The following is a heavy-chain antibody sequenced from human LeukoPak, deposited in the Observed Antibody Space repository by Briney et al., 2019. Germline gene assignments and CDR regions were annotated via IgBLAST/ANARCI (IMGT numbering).Heavy chain of an antibody. CDR3: ARDQRYCSSSSCPWEPFDY. CDR1: GFTCSSYW. D-gene: IGHD2-2*01. Sequence: GGSLRLSCAASGFTCSSYWMSWVRQAPGKGLEWVANIKQDGREKYYVDSEKGRFTSSRDNAKSSLYLQMNSLRAEDTAVYYCARDQRYCSSSSCPWEPFDYWGQGTLVTVSS. J-gene: IGHJ4*02. V-gene: IGHV3-7*05. CDR2: IKQDGREK.